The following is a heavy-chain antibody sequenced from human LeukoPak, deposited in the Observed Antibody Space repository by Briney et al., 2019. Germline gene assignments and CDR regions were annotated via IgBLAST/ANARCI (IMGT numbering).Heavy chain of an antibody. V-gene: IGHV4-59*12. CDR1: GDSISSYY. Sequence: PSETLSLTCTVSGDSISSYYRSWIRQPPGKRLEWIGYIYYTGSTNYNPSLKSRVTISVDKSKNQFSLKLSSVTAADTAVYYCARRAYYGSGNYLWGQGTLVTVSS. D-gene: IGHD3-10*01. CDR3: ARRAYYGSGNYL. J-gene: IGHJ4*02. CDR2: IYYTGST.